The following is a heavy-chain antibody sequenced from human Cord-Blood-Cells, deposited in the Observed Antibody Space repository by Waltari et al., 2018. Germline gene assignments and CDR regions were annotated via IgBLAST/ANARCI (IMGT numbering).Heavy chain of an antibody. CDR1: GGPISSSQW. J-gene: IGHJ3*02. CDR2: IYHSGST. Sequence: QVQLQESGPGLVKPSGTLSPTCAVSGGPISSSQWRSWVRQPPGKGLECIGEIYHSGSTNYNPSLKSRVTISVDKSKNQFSLKLSSVTAADTAVYYCARHEYSSSRWGAFDIWGQGTMVTVSS. D-gene: IGHD6-6*01. CDR3: ARHEYSSSRWGAFDI. V-gene: IGHV4-4*02.